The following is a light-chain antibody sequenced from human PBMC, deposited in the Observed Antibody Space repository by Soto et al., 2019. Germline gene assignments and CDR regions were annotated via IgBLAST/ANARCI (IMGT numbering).Light chain of an antibody. CDR1: QSVSNN. V-gene: IGKV3-15*01. CDR3: QQYNKWPLT. J-gene: IGKJ4*01. Sequence: EIVMTQSPATLSVSPGERATLSCRASQSVSNNLAWYQQKPGQAPRLLIYFASTRATGIPARCSGSGSGTDFTLTLSSLQSEDFAVYYCQQYNKWPLTFGGGTKVETK. CDR2: FAS.